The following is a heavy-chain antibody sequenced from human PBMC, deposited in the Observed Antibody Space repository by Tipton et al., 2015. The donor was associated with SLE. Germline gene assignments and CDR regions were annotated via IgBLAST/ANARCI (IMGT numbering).Heavy chain of an antibody. V-gene: IGHV4-31*02. CDR2: IYYSGTT. Sequence: LRLSCTVSGGSISSGDYFWSWIRQHPGKGLEWIGYIYYSGTTYYSPSLKSRVTMSVDTSKNQFSLRLSSVTSADTAVYYCARMTYGSGRYYAFDYWGQGTLVTVSS. CDR1: GGSISSGDYF. D-gene: IGHD3-10*01. J-gene: IGHJ4*02. CDR3: ARMTYGSGRYYAFDY.